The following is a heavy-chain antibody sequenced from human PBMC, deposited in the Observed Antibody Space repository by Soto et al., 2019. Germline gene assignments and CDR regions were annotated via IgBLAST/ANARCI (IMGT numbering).Heavy chain of an antibody. J-gene: IGHJ6*02. CDR1: GYSFTSYG. CDR2: VSPYNGHT. D-gene: IGHD2-2*01. CDR3: ARDLTIVPATHPRLENYGMDV. V-gene: IGHV1-18*01. Sequence: ASVKFSCKASGYSFTSYGISWVRRAPGQGLEWMGWVSPYNGHTQFAQRFQGRVTMTTDTSTKTAYMELRNLRSDDTAHYYCARDLTIVPATHPRLENYGMDVWGQGTTVTVS.